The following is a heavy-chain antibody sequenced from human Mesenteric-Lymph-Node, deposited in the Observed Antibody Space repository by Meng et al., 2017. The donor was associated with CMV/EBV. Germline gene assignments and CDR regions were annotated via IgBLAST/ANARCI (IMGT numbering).Heavy chain of an antibody. CDR3: AGGIAAAGSRWFDP. J-gene: IGHJ5*02. Sequence: HVQLVQSVAEVKKRGSSVKASCKASGGTFSSYTISWVRQAPGQGLEWMGRIIPILGIANYAQKFQGRVTITADKSTSTAYTELSSLRSEDTAVYYCAGGIAAAGSRWFDPWGQGTLVTVSS. V-gene: IGHV1-69*02. CDR1: GGTFSSYT. CDR2: IIPILGIA. D-gene: IGHD6-13*01.